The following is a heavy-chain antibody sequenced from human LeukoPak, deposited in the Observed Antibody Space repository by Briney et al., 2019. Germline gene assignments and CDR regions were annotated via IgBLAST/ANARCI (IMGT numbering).Heavy chain of an antibody. D-gene: IGHD5-18*01. Sequence: GGSLRLSCAASGFTFSSYTMNWVRQAPGKGLEWVSSISSTSSYIYYADSAEGRFTISRDNAKNSLYLQMNSLRAEDTAVYYCARDYPWDTAMATVGQDYWGQGTLVTVSS. J-gene: IGHJ4*02. CDR1: GFTFSSYT. CDR2: ISSTSSYI. CDR3: ARDYPWDTAMATVGQDY. V-gene: IGHV3-21*01.